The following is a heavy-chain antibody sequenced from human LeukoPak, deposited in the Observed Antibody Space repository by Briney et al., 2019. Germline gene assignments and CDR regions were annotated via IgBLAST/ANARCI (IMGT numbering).Heavy chain of an antibody. CDR3: AKDRSSGWYDY. Sequence: GGSLRLSCAASGFTFSIYWMHWVRQAPGKGLVWVSRINSDGNSTSYADSVKGRFTISRDNAKNTLYLQMNSLRAEDTAVYYCAKDRSSGWYDYWGQGTLVTVSS. V-gene: IGHV3-74*01. D-gene: IGHD6-19*01. J-gene: IGHJ4*02. CDR1: GFTFSIYW. CDR2: INSDGNST.